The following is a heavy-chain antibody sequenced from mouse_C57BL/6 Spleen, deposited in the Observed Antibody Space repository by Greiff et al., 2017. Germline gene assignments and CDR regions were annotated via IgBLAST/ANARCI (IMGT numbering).Heavy chain of an antibody. D-gene: IGHD2-5*01. V-gene: IGHV1-26*01. J-gene: IGHJ4*01. Sequence: EVQLQQSGPELVKPGASVKISCKASGYTFTDYYMNWVKQSHGKSLEWIGDINPNNGGTSYNQKFKGKATLTVDKSSSTAYMELRSLTSEDSAVYYCARSYSNYGDYAMDYWGQGTSVTVSS. CDR1: GYTFTDYY. CDR2: INPNNGGT. CDR3: ARSYSNYGDYAMDY.